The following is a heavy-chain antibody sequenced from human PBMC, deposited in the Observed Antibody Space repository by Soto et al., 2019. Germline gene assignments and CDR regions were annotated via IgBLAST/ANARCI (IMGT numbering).Heavy chain of an antibody. CDR2: ISSSGSTI. CDR3: ARETPSLTMVRGVIPPHAFDI. Sequence: GGSLRLSCAASGFTFSSYEMNWVRQAPGKGLEWGSYISSSGSTIYYADSEKGRFTISRDNAKNSLYLQMNSLRAEDTAVYYCARETPSLTMVRGVIPPHAFDIWGQGTMVTVSS. J-gene: IGHJ3*02. V-gene: IGHV3-48*03. D-gene: IGHD3-10*01. CDR1: GFTFSSYE.